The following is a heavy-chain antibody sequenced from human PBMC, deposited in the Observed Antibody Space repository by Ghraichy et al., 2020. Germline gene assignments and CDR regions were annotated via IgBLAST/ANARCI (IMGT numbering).Heavy chain of an antibody. V-gene: IGHV3-7*01. CDR1: GFTLSDYW. CDR2: IKQDGSEK. CDR3: ARSSGWVIDY. D-gene: IGHD2-21*01. Sequence: GALRLSCVASGFTLSDYWMNWVRQAPGKGPEWVAIIKQDGSEKHYVDSVEGRFTISRDNAENSLHLQMNSLRVEDTAVYYCARSSGWVIDYWGQGNLVTVSS. J-gene: IGHJ4*02.